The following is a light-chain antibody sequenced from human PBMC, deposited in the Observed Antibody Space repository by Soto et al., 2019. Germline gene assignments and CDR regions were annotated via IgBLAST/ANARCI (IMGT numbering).Light chain of an antibody. V-gene: IGKV3-15*01. CDR1: QSFSSN. J-gene: IGKJ1*01. CDR2: GAS. Sequence: EIVMTQSPATLSVSPGERATLSCRASQSFSSNLAWYQQKPGQAPRLLIYGASPRATGIPARFSGSGSGTEFTLTISSLQSEDFAVYYCQQYNNWPVTFGQGTKVEIK. CDR3: QQYNNWPVT.